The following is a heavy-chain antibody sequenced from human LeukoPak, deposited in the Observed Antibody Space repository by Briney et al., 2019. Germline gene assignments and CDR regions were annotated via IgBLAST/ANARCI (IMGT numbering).Heavy chain of an antibody. V-gene: IGHV4-34*01. Sequence: PSETLSLTCAVYGGSFSGYYWSWIRQPPGKGLEWIGEINHSGSTNYNPSLKSRVTISVDTSKNQFSLKLSSVTAADTAVYYCARHEYSNYVGGDYFDYWGQGTLVTVSS. CDR2: INHSGST. CDR1: GGSFSGYY. J-gene: IGHJ4*02. CDR3: ARHEYSNYVGGDYFDY. D-gene: IGHD4-11*01.